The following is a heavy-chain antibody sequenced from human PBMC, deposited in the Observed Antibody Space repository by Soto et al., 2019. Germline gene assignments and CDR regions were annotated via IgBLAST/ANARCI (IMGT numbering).Heavy chain of an antibody. J-gene: IGHJ4*02. CDR2: IAYDGNSK. Sequence: QVQLVESGGGVVQPGRSLRLSCAASGFTFSSYGIHWVLQAPGKGLEWVAIIAYDGNSKYYAACVKGRFTVSIDNSKNTVYLQMNSLRPENTAVYYWVKGWHCDDPDSGGKGTLVTVSS. D-gene: IGHD2-15*01. CDR3: VKGWHCDDPDS. CDR1: GFTFSSYG. V-gene: IGHV3-30*18.